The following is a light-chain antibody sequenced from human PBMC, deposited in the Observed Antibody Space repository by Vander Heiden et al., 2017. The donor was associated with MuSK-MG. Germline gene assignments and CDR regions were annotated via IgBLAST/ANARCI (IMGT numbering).Light chain of an antibody. J-gene: IGKJ2*01. CDR3: QQNDNLPYT. Sequence: DIQLTQSPSSLTASVGDTVTITCQASQDIDNYLNWYQQKPGKAPKLLIYDASNLETGVPSRFGGSGSGPDFTLIISSLQPEDTATYFCQQNDNLPYTFGQGTKLEIK. CDR1: QDIDNY. CDR2: DAS. V-gene: IGKV1-33*01.